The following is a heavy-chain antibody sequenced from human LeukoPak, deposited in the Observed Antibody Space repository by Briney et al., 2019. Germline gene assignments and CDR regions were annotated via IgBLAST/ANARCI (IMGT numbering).Heavy chain of an antibody. CDR1: GFSVSNNY. CDR3: AREGYYGSGSPPSLYFDY. Sequence: GGSLRLPCAASGFSVSNNYMNWVRQASGKGLEWVSVMHSDGRTFYADSVKGRFTISRDNSRSTLYLQMNSLRPEDTAIYYCAREGYYGSGSPPSLYFDYWGQGTLVTVSS. J-gene: IGHJ4*02. D-gene: IGHD3-10*01. V-gene: IGHV3-53*05. CDR2: MHSDGRT.